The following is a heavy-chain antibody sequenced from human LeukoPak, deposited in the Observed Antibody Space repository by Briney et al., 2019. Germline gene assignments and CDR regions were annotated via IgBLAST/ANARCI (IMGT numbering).Heavy chain of an antibody. Sequence: SETLSLTCSVSGGSISSYYWSWIRQPPGKGLDWIGYIYYSGSTNYNPSLKSRVTISIDTSKNQFSLKLSSVTAADTAVYYCASLSGVSGAFDIWGQGIVVTVSS. J-gene: IGHJ3*02. D-gene: IGHD6-19*01. V-gene: IGHV4-59*01. CDR1: GGSISSYY. CDR3: ASLSGVSGAFDI. CDR2: IYYSGST.